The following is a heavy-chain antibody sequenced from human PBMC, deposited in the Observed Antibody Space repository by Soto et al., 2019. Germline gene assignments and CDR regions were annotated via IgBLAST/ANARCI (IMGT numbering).Heavy chain of an antibody. CDR3: PTPRYCTSPSCYKHYSYAMAI. D-gene: IGHD2-2*02. CDR2: IGVYNGKT. J-gene: IGHJ6*04. V-gene: IGHV1-18*04. CDR1: GYTFTKYG. Sequence: QEQLVQSGGEVKKPGASVRVSCKASGYTFTKYGITWVRQAPEQGLEWRGWIGVYNGKTNYARKLQGRVIMTADTSASTAYMELRSLISDDTAVYYCPTPRYCTSPSCYKHYSYAMAIWGEGATVSVSS.